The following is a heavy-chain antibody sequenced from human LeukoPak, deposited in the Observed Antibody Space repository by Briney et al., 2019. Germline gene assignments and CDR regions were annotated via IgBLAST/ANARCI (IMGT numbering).Heavy chain of an antibody. CDR2: INHSGST. CDR3: ARGQHSRSIAARHHYYYMDV. D-gene: IGHD6-6*01. CDR1: GGSFSGYY. J-gene: IGHJ6*03. Sequence: SETLSLTCAVYGGSFSGYYWSWIRQPPGKGLEWIGEINHSGSTNYNPSLKSRVTISVDTSKNQFSLKLSSVTAADTAVYYCARGQHSRSIAARHHYYYMDVWGKGTTVTVSS. V-gene: IGHV4-34*01.